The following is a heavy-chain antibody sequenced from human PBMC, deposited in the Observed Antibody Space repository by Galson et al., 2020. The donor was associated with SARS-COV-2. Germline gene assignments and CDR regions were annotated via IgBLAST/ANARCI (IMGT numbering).Heavy chain of an antibody. V-gene: IGHV4-39*07. Sequence: SETLSLTCTVSGGSIRSSNYYWGWIRQPPGKGLEWLGSVLNSGTTHYSPSLQSRVTISVDTSKNQFSLNLNSVTAADTAMYYCARDATSSGWYNWFDPWGQGTLVTVSS. J-gene: IGHJ5*02. D-gene: IGHD6-19*01. CDR2: VLNSGTT. CDR1: GGSIRSSNYY. CDR3: ARDATSSGWYNWFDP.